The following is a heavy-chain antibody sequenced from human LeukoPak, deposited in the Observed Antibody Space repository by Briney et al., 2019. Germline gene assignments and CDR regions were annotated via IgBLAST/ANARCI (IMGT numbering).Heavy chain of an antibody. V-gene: IGHV3-23*01. J-gene: IGHJ4*02. Sequence: GGSLRLSCAVSGITLSNYGMSWVRQAPGKGLEWVAGISGSGGGTNYADSVKGRFTISRDNHRNTLYLQMNSLRAEDTAVYFCAKRGVVIRVILVGFHKEAYYFDSWGRGARVTVSS. CDR2: ISGSGGGT. CDR3: AKRGVVIRVILVGFHKEAYYFDS. D-gene: IGHD3-10*01. CDR1: GITLSNYG.